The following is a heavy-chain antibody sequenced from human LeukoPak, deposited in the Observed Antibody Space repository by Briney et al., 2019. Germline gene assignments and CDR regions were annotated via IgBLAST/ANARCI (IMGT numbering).Heavy chain of an antibody. Sequence: GGSLRLSCEASGFTFGSYAMTWVRQAPGKGLDWVSVIGASGADTYYADSVKGWFTVSRDNAKNTLYLHMSSLRAEDTAVYFCARRPRDSSGYYLGAFHDWGQGTTVTVSS. CDR3: ARRPRDSSGYYLGAFHD. CDR2: IGASGADT. D-gene: IGHD3-22*01. J-gene: IGHJ3*01. V-gene: IGHV3-23*01. CDR1: GFTFGSYA.